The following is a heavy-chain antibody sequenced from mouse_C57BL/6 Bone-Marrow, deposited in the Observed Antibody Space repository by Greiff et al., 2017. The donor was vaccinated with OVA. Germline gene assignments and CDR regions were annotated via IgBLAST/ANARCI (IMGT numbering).Heavy chain of an antibody. Sequence: VQLQQSGPELVKPGASVKISCKASGYAFSSSWMNWVKQRPGKGLEWIGRIYPGDGDTNYNGKFKGKATLTADKSSSTAYMQLSSLTSEDSAVYFCARDIRTVVLDYWGQGTTLTVSS. D-gene: IGHD1-1*01. CDR2: IYPGDGDT. CDR1: GYAFSSSW. V-gene: IGHV1-82*01. CDR3: ARDIRTVVLDY. J-gene: IGHJ2*01.